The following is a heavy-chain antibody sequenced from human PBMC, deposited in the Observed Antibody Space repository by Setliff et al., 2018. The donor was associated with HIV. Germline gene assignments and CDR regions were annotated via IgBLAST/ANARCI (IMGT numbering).Heavy chain of an antibody. CDR1: GGSFSGYY. Sequence: SETLSLTCAVYGGSFSGYYWSWIRQPPGKGLEWIGEIIHSGSTYYNPSLKSRVTISVDRSKNQFSLNVTSVTAADTAVYYCARIPQLLDYAMDVWGQGTTVTVSS. J-gene: IGHJ6*02. V-gene: IGHV4-34*12. D-gene: IGHD2-2*01. CDR2: IIHSGST. CDR3: ARIPQLLDYAMDV.